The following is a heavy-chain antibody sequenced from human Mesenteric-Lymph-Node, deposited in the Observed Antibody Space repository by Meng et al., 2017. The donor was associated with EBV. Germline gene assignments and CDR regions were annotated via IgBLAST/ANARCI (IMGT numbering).Heavy chain of an antibody. Sequence: QVQLRPWGAGLLKPSETLSLTCAVHGGYFSDYFWTWIRQAPGKGLEWVGEINHSGSTKYNPSLKSRVTISVDTSKNQISLNLNSVTAADTAVYFCASLLIVFGGVIVDYWGQGALVTVSS. V-gene: IGHV4-34*01. CDR1: GGYFSDYF. D-gene: IGHD3-16*02. CDR2: INHSGST. CDR3: ASLLIVFGGVIVDY. J-gene: IGHJ4*02.